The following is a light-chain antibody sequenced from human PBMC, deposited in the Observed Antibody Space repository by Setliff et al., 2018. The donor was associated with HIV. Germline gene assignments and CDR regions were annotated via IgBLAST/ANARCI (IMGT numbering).Light chain of an antibody. Sequence: QSVLTQPASVSGSPGQSITTSCTGTSSDIGGNKYVSWYQQVPGKAPQLILYEVSIRPSGVSDRFSGSKSANTASLTISGLQAEDEGDYYCSSCTDINFPLYVFGTGTRSPS. CDR3: SSCTDINFPLYV. V-gene: IGLV2-14*01. CDR1: SSDIGGNKY. J-gene: IGLJ1*01. CDR2: EVS.